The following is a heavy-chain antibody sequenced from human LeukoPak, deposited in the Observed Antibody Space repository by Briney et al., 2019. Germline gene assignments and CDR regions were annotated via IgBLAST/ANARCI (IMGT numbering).Heavy chain of an antibody. Sequence: PSETLSLTCTVSVGSVISGLTKWSWIRHPPGKELEWIGDISYSGSASYNPSLRSRVTISLDRSTNQFSLTLGSVTAADTAVYYCAREAECSGGSCYSYGWFDPWGQGTQVIVSS. CDR2: ISYSGSA. J-gene: IGHJ5*02. CDR1: VGSVISGLTK. D-gene: IGHD2-15*01. CDR3: AREAECSGGSCYSYGWFDP. V-gene: IGHV4-61*01.